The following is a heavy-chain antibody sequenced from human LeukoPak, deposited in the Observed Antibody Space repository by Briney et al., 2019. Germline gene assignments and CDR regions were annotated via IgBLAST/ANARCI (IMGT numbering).Heavy chain of an antibody. CDR3: ARDGFNWNDGPAYYYYGMDV. CDR1: GGTFSSYA. Sequence: ASVKVSCEASGGTFSSYAISWVRQAPGQGLEWMGGIIPIFGTANYAQKFQGRVTITADESTSTAYMELSSLRSEDTAVYYCARDGFNWNDGPAYYYYGMDVWGQGTTVTVSS. J-gene: IGHJ6*02. D-gene: IGHD1-1*01. V-gene: IGHV1-69*13. CDR2: IIPIFGTA.